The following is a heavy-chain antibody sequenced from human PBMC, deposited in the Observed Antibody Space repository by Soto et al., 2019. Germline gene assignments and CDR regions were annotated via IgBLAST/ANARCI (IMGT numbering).Heavy chain of an antibody. J-gene: IGHJ4*02. CDR2: INRDGVT. CDR1: GGSFSGYY. CDR3: ARTATQCSRTSCYTVSLDF. V-gene: IGHV4-34*01. D-gene: IGHD2-2*02. Sequence: SETLSLTCAVFGGSFSGYYWGWIRQPPVKGLEWIGEINRDGVTNYNPSLKSRLTISVDTSKNQFSLKLNSVTAADTAVYYCARTATQCSRTSCYTVSLDFWGQGTLVTVSS.